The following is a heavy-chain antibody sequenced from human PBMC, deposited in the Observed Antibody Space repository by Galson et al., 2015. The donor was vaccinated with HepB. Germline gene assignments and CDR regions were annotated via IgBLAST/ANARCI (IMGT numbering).Heavy chain of an antibody. CDR3: ARSLYSWEFPGALIDY. CDR2: ISSSGNTI. D-gene: IGHD3-10*01. J-gene: IGHJ4*02. CDR1: GFTFSSYS. V-gene: IGHV3-48*02. Sequence: SLRLSCAAPGFTFSSYSMIWVRQAPGKGLEWTSYISSSGNTIYYADSVKGRFTISRDNAKKSLFLQMNSLRDEDTAVYYCARSLYSWEFPGALIDYWGQGTLATVSS.